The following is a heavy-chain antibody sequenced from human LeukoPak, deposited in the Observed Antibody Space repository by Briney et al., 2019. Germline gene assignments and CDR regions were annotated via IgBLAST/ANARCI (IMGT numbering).Heavy chain of an antibody. J-gene: IGHJ5*02. D-gene: IGHD3-22*01. CDR3: ARHVAPVVVITSDHNWFDP. V-gene: IGHV4-38-2*01. CDR2: IYHSGST. Sequence: PSETLSLTCAVSGYSISSGCYWGWIRQPPGKGLEWIGSIYHSGSTYYNPSLKSRVTISVDTSKNQFSLKLSSVTAADTAVYYCARHVAPVVVITSDHNWFDPWGQGTLVTVSS. CDR1: GYSISSGCY.